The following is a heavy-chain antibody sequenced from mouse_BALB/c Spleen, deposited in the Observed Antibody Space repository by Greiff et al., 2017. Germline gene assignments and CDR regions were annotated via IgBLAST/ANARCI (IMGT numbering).Heavy chain of an antibody. V-gene: IGHV3-6*02. CDR1: GYSITSDYA. Sequence: EVKLVESGPGLVKPSQSLSLTCTVTGYSITSDYAWNWIRQFPGNKLEWMGYISYDGSNNYNPSLKNRISITRDTSKNQFFLKLNSVTTEDTATYYCARKRIYYGSSYVYFDYWGQGTTLTVSS. CDR3: ARKRIYYGSSYVYFDY. CDR2: ISYDGSN. D-gene: IGHD1-1*01. J-gene: IGHJ2*01.